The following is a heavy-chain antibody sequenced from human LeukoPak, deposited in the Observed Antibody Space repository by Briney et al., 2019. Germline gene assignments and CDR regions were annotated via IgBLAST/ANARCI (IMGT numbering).Heavy chain of an antibody. D-gene: IGHD3-16*01. V-gene: IGHV3-30*18. J-gene: IGHJ4*02. CDR3: AKGLKRPLTWYFDY. Sequence: PGRSLRLSCAASGFTFSSYGMHWVRQAPGKGLEWVAVISYDGSNKYYADSVKGRITISRDNSKNTLYLQMNSLRAEDTAVYYCAKGLKRPLTWYFDYWGQGTLVTVSS. CDR1: GFTFSSYG. CDR2: ISYDGSNK.